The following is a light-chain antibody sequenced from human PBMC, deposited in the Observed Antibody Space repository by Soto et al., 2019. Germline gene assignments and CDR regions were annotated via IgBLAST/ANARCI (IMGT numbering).Light chain of an antibody. CDR2: LAS. CDR3: QQCDSYSRT. Sequence: DIQMTQSPSTLSASVGDRVTITCRASQSISSWLAWYQQKPGKAPKLLIYLASSLESGVPSRFSGSGSGTEFTLTISSLQPDDFATYYCQQCDSYSRTFGQGTKLEI. J-gene: IGKJ2*01. CDR1: QSISSW. V-gene: IGKV1-5*03.